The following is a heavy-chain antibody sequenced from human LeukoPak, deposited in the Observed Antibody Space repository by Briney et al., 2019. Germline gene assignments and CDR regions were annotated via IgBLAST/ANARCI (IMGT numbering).Heavy chain of an antibody. CDR1: GFTFSNYA. CDR3: AKASWVSNADVVL. J-gene: IGHJ4*02. V-gene: IGHV3-23*01. CDR2: LRGDGET. D-gene: IGHD1-1*01. Sequence: GGSLRLSCAASGFTFSNYAMSWVRQAPAGGLEWVSSLRGDGETFYGDSVKGRFTLSRDDSRNTVYLQLNNLRVEDTAVYYCAKASWVSNADVVLWGQGTLVTVSS.